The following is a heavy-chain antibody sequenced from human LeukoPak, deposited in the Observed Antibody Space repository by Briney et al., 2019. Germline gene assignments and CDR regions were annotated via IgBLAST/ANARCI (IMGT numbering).Heavy chain of an antibody. CDR2: ISAYNGNT. CDR1: GYTFTSYG. Sequence: ASVKVSCKASGYTFTSYGISWVRQAPGQGLEWMGWISAYNGNTNYAQKLQGRATMTTDTSTSTAYMELRSLRSDDTAVYYCASGLYCSGGSCYSGFSYYGMDVWGQGTTVTVSS. D-gene: IGHD2-15*01. CDR3: ASGLYCSGGSCYSGFSYYGMDV. V-gene: IGHV1-18*01. J-gene: IGHJ6*02.